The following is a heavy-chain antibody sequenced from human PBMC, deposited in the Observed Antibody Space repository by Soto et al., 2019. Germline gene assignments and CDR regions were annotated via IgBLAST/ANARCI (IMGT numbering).Heavy chain of an antibody. J-gene: IGHJ4*02. V-gene: IGHV1-69*02. CDR2: IIPILGIA. D-gene: IGHD4-17*01. Sequence: RASVKVSCKASGGTFSSYTISWVRQAPGQGLEWMGRIIPILGIANYAQKFQGRVTITADKTTSTAYMELSSLRSEDTAVFYCARVPPSDTGSVTIDYWGQGTLVTVSS. CDR1: GGTFSSYT. CDR3: ARVPPSDTGSVTIDY.